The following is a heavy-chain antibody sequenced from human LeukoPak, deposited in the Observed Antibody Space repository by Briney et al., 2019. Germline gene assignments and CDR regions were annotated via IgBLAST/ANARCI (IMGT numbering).Heavy chain of an antibody. D-gene: IGHD1-7*01. V-gene: IGHV3-11*04. CDR1: GFTFSDYY. CDR2: ISSSGSNK. Sequence: GGSLRLSCVASGFTFSDYYMNWIRQAPGKGLEWVSYISSSGSNKYYADSVKGRFTISRDNAKNSVYLQMNSLRAEDTAVYYCARDSEGVTGTTSWFDPWGQGTLVTVSS. CDR3: ARDSEGVTGTTSWFDP. J-gene: IGHJ5*02.